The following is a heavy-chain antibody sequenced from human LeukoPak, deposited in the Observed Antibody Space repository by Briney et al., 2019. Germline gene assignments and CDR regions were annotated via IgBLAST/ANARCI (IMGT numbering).Heavy chain of an antibody. J-gene: IGHJ4*02. V-gene: IGHV4-34*01. CDR3: ARELFTIFGDDY. Sequence: SETLSLTCAVYGGPFSGYYWSWIRQPPGKGLEWIGEINHSGSTNYNPSLKSRVTISVDTSKNQFSLKLSSVTAADTAVYYCARELFTIFGDDYWGQGTLVTVSS. CDR2: INHSGST. D-gene: IGHD3-3*01. CDR1: GGPFSGYY.